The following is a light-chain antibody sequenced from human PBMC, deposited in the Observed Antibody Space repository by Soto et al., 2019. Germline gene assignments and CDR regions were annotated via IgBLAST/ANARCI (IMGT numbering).Light chain of an antibody. CDR2: GAS. V-gene: IGKV3-15*01. J-gene: IGKJ4*01. CDR1: QSVGSN. CDR3: QQYNKWPVLT. Sequence: EIVMTQSPVTLSLSPGDKASLSCRAGQSVGSNLAWYQQKPGQAPRLLIYGASIRATGVPARFSGSGSGTEFTLTINNVQSGDFALYYCQQYNKWPVLTFGGGTTVEIK.